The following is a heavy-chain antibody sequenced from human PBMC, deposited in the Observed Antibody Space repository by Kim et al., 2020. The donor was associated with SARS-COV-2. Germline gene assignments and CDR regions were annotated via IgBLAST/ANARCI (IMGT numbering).Heavy chain of an antibody. J-gene: IGHJ4*02. CDR3: ARVVGADFWSGYYGLD. Sequence: LKSRVTISVDTSKNQFSLKLSSVTAADTAVYYCARVVGADFWSGYYGLDWGQGTLVTVSS. D-gene: IGHD3-3*01. V-gene: IGHV4-31*02.